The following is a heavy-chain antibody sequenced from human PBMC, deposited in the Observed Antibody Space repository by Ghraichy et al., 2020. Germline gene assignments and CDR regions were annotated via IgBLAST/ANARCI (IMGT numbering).Heavy chain of an antibody. Sequence: SGPTLVKPTQTLTLTCTLSGFSISTSGVGVGWIRQPPGKAPEFLVFIYWDDDKRYSPSLKSRLTITKDTSKNQVVLTMTNIDPVDTATYYCAHRRGDSRGSSWDGGDFDYWGQGTLVTVSA. CDR2: IYWDDDK. J-gene: IGHJ4*02. D-gene: IGHD6-13*01. CDR1: GFSISTSGVG. CDR3: AHRRGDSRGSSWDGGDFDY. V-gene: IGHV2-5*02.